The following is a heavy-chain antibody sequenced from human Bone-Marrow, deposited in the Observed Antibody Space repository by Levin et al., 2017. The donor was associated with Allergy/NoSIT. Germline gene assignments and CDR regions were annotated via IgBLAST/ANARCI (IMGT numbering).Heavy chain of an antibody. CDR2: MNPNSGNT. CDR1: GYTFTSYD. D-gene: IGHD5-12*01. V-gene: IGHV1-8*01. Sequence: VASVKVSCKASGYTFTSYDINWVRQATGQGLEWMGWMNPNSGNTGYAQKFQGRVTMTRNTSISTAYMELSSLRSEDTAVYYCARPWATILSRVGHDAFDIWGQGTMVTVSS. CDR3: ARPWATILSRVGHDAFDI. J-gene: IGHJ3*02.